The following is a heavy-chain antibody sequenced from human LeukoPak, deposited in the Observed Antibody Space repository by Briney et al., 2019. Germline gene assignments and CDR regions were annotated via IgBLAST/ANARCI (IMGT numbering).Heavy chain of an antibody. D-gene: IGHD3-3*02. Sequence: ASVKVSCKAPGYTFTSYYMHWVRQAPGQGLEWMGIINPSGGSTSYAQKFQGRVTMTRDTSTSTVYMELSSLRSEDTAVYYCARELAGLSAARYYYGMDVWGQGTTVTVSS. CDR1: GYTFTSYY. V-gene: IGHV1-46*01. CDR2: INPSGGST. CDR3: ARELAGLSAARYYYGMDV. J-gene: IGHJ6*02.